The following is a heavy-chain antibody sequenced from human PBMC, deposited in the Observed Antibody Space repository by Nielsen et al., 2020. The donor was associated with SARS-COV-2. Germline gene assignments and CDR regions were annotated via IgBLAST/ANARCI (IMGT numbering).Heavy chain of an antibody. CDR1: GFTFDDYA. J-gene: IGHJ6*02. V-gene: IGHV3-30-3*01. CDR2: ISYDGNDVSND. D-gene: IGHD3-9*01. CDR3: ARDAFDILTGYSKDHYYYGMDV. Sequence: GESLKISCAASGFTFDDYAMHWVRQAPGKGLEWVAVISYDGNDVSNDYYSDSVKGRFSISRDNSKNTLYLQMNSLRVEDTAVYFCARDAFDILTGYSKDHYYYGMDVWGQGTTVTVSS.